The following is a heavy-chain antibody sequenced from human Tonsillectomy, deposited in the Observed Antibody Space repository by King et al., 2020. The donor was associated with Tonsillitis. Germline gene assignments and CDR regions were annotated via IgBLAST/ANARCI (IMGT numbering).Heavy chain of an antibody. Sequence: VQLVESGAEVKKPGKSLRISCKGSGYSFTNYWISWVRQMPGKGLEWMGRIDPSDSYTNYSPSFQGHVTISADKSISTAYLQWSSLKASDTAMYYCARSDHSSWFSAFWGPGPLATVSS. CDR3: ARSDHSSWFSAF. CDR1: GYSFTNYW. V-gene: IGHV5-10-1*03. D-gene: IGHD6-13*01. CDR2: IDPSDSYT. J-gene: IGHJ1*01.